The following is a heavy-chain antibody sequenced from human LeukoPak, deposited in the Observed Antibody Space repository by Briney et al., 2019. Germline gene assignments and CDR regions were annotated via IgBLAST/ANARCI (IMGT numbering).Heavy chain of an antibody. CDR2: SNSGSSYK. CDR3: ARAFLWFGELYVAHWYFDL. J-gene: IGHJ2*01. Sequence: GGSLRLSCAASGFTFSNYSMIWVRQAPGKGLEWVSSSNSGSSYKNYADSVKGRFTISRDNAKNSLFLQMNSLRAEDTAVYYCARAFLWFGELYVAHWYFDLWGRGTLVTVSS. D-gene: IGHD3-10*01. V-gene: IGHV3-21*01. CDR1: GFTFSNYS.